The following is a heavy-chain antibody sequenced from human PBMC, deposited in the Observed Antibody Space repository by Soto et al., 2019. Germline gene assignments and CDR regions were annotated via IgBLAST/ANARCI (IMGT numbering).Heavy chain of an antibody. V-gene: IGHV1-2*02. CDR3: ARLGYQNHLHAGFDM. D-gene: IGHD6-13*01. J-gene: IGHJ3*02. Sequence: ASVKVSCKASGYTFTDFFIHWVRQVPGQGLEWMGWINPNSGATEYAQNRVTMTRETSISTVYLQLSRLTFDDTAVYYCARLGYQNHLHAGFDMWGQGTLVTVSS. CDR1: GYTFTDFF. CDR2: INPNSGAT.